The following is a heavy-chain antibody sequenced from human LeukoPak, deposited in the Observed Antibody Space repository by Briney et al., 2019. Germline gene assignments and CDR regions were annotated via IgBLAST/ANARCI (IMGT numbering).Heavy chain of an antibody. V-gene: IGHV4-4*07. D-gene: IGHD2-21*02. CDR1: GGSISNYY. Sequence: SETLSLTCTVSGGSISNYYWSWIRQPAGQGLEWVGPIYSSGRTNYNPFLKSRVTVSLDTSKNQFSLKLTSVTAADAAVYYCARGNVVVTATGYYCYYMDVWGKGTTVTVSS. CDR3: ARGNVVVTATGYYCYYMDV. J-gene: IGHJ6*03. CDR2: IYSSGRT.